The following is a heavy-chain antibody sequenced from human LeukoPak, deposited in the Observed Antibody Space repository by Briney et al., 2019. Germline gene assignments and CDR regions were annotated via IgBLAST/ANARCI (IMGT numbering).Heavy chain of an antibody. J-gene: IGHJ6*02. Sequence: ASVKVSCKASGYTFTSYGISWVRQAPGQGLEGMGWISAYNGNTNYAQKLQGRVTMTTDPCTSTASMWLRSLRSGDTAGYSCASGTMDVWGQGTTVTVSS. CDR1: GYTFTSYG. CDR2: ISAYNGNT. V-gene: IGHV1-18*01. CDR3: ASGTMDV. D-gene: IGHD1-1*01.